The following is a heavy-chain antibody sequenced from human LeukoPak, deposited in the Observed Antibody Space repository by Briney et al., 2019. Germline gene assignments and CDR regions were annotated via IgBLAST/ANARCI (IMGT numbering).Heavy chain of an antibody. J-gene: IGHJ4*02. CDR1: GFTFSSYG. V-gene: IGHV3-30*03. CDR3: TTGNWGPY. Sequence: GGSLRLSCAASGFTFSSYGMHWVRQAPGKGLEWVAVISYDGSNKYYADSVKGRFTISRDNSKNTLYLQMNSLKTEDTAVYYCTTGNWGPYWGQGTLVTVSS. D-gene: IGHD3-16*01. CDR2: ISYDGSNK.